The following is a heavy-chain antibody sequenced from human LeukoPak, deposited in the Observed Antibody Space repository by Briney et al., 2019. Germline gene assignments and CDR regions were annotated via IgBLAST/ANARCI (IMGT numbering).Heavy chain of an antibody. CDR2: INPKSGGT. Sequence: ASVKVSCKASVYTFTACYLQWVRQAPGQGPEWVGWINPKSGGTKYAPKFQGRVTMTRDTSITTAYMELSSLRSDDTAVYSCARDLYCSGWDSWFDPWGQGTLVTVSS. CDR1: VYTFTACY. J-gene: IGHJ5*02. CDR3: ARDLYCSGWDSWFDP. D-gene: IGHD6-19*01. V-gene: IGHV1-2*02.